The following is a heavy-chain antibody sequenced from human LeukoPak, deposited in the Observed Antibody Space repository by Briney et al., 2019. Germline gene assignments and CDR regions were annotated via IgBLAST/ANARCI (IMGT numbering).Heavy chain of an antibody. CDR1: GFTFSDYY. D-gene: IGHD3-3*01. V-gene: IGHV3-11*04. CDR3: ASEIIFGSFDY. Sequence: GGSLRLSCAASGFTFSDYYMSWIRQAPGKGLEWLSYISSSGSTIYYADSVKGRFTISRDNAKNSLYLQMNSLRAEDTAVYYCASEIIFGSFDYWGQGTLVTVSS. CDR2: ISSSGSTI. J-gene: IGHJ4*02.